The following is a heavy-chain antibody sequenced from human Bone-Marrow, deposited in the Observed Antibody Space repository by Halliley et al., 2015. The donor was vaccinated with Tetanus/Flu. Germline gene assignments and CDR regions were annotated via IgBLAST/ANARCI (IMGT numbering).Heavy chain of an antibody. CDR3: ARSLNGDYLLFFDY. CDR2: SPYSGYA. V-gene: IGHV4-31*02. Sequence: LEWVGISPYSGYADYNPSLKSRVVISVDPSKNQFSLKLSSVTAADPAMYFCARSLNGDYLLFFDYWGQGSLVTVSS. J-gene: IGHJ4*02. D-gene: IGHD4-17*01.